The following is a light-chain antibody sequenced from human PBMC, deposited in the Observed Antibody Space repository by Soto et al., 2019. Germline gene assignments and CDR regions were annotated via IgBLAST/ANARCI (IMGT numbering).Light chain of an antibody. Sequence: QSALTQPASVSGSPGQSITISCTGTSSDVGGYDYVSWYQQHPGKAPKLMIYDVSNRPSGVSNRFSGSKSGNTASLTISGLQAEDEAEYYCNSYTSISTLVFGTGTKLTVL. CDR1: SSDVGGYDY. CDR3: NSYTSISTLV. CDR2: DVS. V-gene: IGLV2-14*03. J-gene: IGLJ1*01.